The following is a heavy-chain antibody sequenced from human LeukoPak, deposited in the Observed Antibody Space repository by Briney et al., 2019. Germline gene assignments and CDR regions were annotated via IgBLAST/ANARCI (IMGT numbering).Heavy chain of an antibody. D-gene: IGHD6-13*01. CDR1: GFMFTTYW. Sequence: GGSLRLSCAASGFMFTTYWMTRVRQAPGKGPEWVANIKPDGSETYEVDSVKGRFTISRDNTKSFLYLQMNSLRGEDAALYYCGGFGYEAAVDLWGQGTLVTVSS. V-gene: IGHV3-7*01. J-gene: IGHJ4*02. CDR2: IKPDGSET. CDR3: GGFGYEAAVDL.